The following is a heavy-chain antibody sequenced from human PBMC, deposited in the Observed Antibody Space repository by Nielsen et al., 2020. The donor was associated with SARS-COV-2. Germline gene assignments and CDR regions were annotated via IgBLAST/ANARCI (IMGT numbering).Heavy chain of an antibody. V-gene: IGHV3-23*01. D-gene: IGHD6-19*01. CDR1: GFTFSNFA. Sequence: GGSLRPSCAASGFTFSNFAMNWVRQAPGKGLEWVSTIGVSGGGTYYADSLKGRFTISRDNSKNTLYLQMNSLGADDTAIYYCMRRVAGGTMDVWGQGTTVTVSS. J-gene: IGHJ6*02. CDR3: MRRVAGGTMDV. CDR2: IGVSGGGT.